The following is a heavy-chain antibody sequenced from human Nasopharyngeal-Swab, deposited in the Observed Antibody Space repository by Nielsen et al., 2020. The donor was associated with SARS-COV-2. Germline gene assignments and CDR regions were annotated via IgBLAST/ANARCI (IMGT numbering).Heavy chain of an antibody. CDR1: GFTFSSYS. CDR2: ISSSSSYI. J-gene: IGHJ4*02. D-gene: IGHD6-13*01. Sequence: GESLKISCAASGFTFSSYSMNWVRQAPGKGLEWVSSISSSSSYIYYADSVKDRFTISRDNAKNSLYLQMNSLRAEDTAVYYCARGVSSSWYVDYWGQGTLVTVSS. V-gene: IGHV3-21*01. CDR3: ARGVSSSWYVDY.